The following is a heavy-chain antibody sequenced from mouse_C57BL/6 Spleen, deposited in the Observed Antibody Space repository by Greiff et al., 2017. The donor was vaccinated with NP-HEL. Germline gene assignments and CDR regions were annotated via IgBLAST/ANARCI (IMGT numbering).Heavy chain of an antibody. CDR3: AGSPTENAMDY. CDR1: GYTFTSYG. J-gene: IGHJ4*01. D-gene: IGHD1-1*01. CDR2: IYIGNGYT. Sequence: EVQLQQSGAELVRPGSSVKMSCKTSGYTFTSYGINWVKQRPGQGLEWIGYIYIGNGYTEYNEKFKGKATLASDTSSITAYMQLSSLTSEDSAICFCAGSPTENAMDYWGQGTSVTVSS. V-gene: IGHV1-58*01.